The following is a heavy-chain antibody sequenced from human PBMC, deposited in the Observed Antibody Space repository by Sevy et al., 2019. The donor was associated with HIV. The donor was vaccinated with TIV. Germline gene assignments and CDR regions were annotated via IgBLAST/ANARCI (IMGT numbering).Heavy chain of an antibody. CDR3: ATGKPYYYGSGSYYYFDY. V-gene: IGHV1-24*01. D-gene: IGHD3-10*01. Sequence: ASVNVSCKVSGYTLTELSMHWVRQAPGKGLEWMGGFDPEDGETIYAQKFQGRVTMTEDTSTDTAYMELSSLRSEDTAVYYCATGKPYYYGSGSYYYFDYWGQGTLVTVSS. CDR1: GYTLTELS. CDR2: FDPEDGET. J-gene: IGHJ4*02.